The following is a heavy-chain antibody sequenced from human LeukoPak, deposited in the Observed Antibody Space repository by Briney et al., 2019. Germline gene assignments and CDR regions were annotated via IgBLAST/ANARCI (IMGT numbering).Heavy chain of an antibody. CDR1: GFIFSSYA. J-gene: IGHJ3*01. CDR2: ISATGDDT. CDR3: AKDFTIFGPMRDSFDF. D-gene: IGHD3-3*01. V-gene: IGHV3-23*01. Sequence: GGSLRLSCAASGFIFSSYAMTWVRQAPGKGLERVSTISATGDDTYYADSVKGRFTISRDNSKNTMYVQMNTLRAEDTAVYFCAKDFTIFGPMRDSFDFWGQGTMVTVSS.